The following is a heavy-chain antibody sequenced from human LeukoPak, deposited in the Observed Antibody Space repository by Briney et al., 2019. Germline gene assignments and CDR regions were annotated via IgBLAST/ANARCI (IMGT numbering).Heavy chain of an antibody. Sequence: SETLSLXCAVSGYSSSSGYYWGWIQQPPGQGLAWIGSIYHSGSTYYNPSLKSRVTISVDTSKNQFSLKLSSVTAADTAVYYCASYRGVLDYWGQGTLVTVSS. V-gene: IGHV4-38-2*01. J-gene: IGHJ4*02. CDR1: GYSSSSGYY. CDR2: IYHSGST. CDR3: ASYRGVLDY. D-gene: IGHD3-10*01.